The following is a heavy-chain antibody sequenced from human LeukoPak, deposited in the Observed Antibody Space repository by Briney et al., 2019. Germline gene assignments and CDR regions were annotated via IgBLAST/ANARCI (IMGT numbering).Heavy chain of an antibody. CDR3: ARLMVATGYNWFDP. CDR1: GYSFTSYW. Sequence: GESLQISCKGSGYSFTSYWIGWVRQLTGKGLEWMGIIYPGDSDTRYSPSFQGQVTISADKSISTAYLQWSSLKASDTAMYYCARLMVATGYNWFDPWGQGTRVTVSS. J-gene: IGHJ5*02. D-gene: IGHD5-12*01. V-gene: IGHV5-51*01. CDR2: IYPGDSDT.